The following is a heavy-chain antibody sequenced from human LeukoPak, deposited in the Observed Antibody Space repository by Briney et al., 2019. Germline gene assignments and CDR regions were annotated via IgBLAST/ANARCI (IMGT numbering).Heavy chain of an antibody. CDR3: SRNGLVDFDY. J-gene: IGHJ4*02. V-gene: IGHV3-49*04. CDR1: GFALYDFA. Sequence: GGSLRLSRPTSGFALYDFALSWVRQPAGRGLEGVGFLRRRAYGGAAEYAASVKGRFIISRDDSKGIAYLQMNSLKTEDTAVYYCSRNGLVDFDYWGQGSRVTVSP. CDR2: LRRRAYGGAA.